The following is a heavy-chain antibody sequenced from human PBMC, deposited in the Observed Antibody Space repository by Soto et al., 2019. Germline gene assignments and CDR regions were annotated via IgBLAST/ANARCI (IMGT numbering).Heavy chain of an antibody. CDR3: VRMNAESYSSYYAMDV. D-gene: IGHD3-10*01. V-gene: IGHV2-26*01. CDR2: IFSDAER. J-gene: IGHJ6*02. Sequence: SGPTLVNPAETLTLTCNVSGFSLITGRMGVSWIRQPPGKALEWLAHIFSDAERSYSRSLQGRLTVSKVGSGSHVVLTMTNMDPVDTGTYFCVRMNAESYSSYYAMDVWGQGTTVTVSS. CDR1: GFSLITGRMG.